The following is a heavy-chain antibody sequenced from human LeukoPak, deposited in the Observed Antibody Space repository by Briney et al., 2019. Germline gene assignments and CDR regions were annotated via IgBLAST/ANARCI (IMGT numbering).Heavy chain of an antibody. CDR1: GGSISSGGYS. Sequence: SETLSLTCAVSGGSISSGGYSWSWIRQPPGKGLEWIGYIYHSGSTYYNPSLKSRVTIPVDRSKNQFSLKLSSVTAADTAVYYCARGGYSYGWVYWGQGTLVTVSS. J-gene: IGHJ4*02. CDR3: ARGGYSYGWVY. V-gene: IGHV4-30-2*01. CDR2: IYHSGST. D-gene: IGHD5-18*01.